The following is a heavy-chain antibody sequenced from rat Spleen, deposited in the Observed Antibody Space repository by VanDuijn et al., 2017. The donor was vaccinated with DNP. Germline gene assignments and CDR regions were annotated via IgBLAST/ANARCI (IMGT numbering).Heavy chain of an antibody. D-gene: IGHD1-11*01. J-gene: IGHJ3*01. CDR2: ITNSGGST. V-gene: IGHV5-27*01. Sequence: EVQLVESGGGFVHPGRSLKLSCAASGFTFSNYGMAWVRQAPTKGLEWVAYITNSGGSTYYRDSVKGRFTISRDNAKSTLYLQMDSLRSEDTATYCCTTGFDYGGYRDNWFAYWGQGTLVTVSS. CDR3: TTGFDYGGYRDNWFAY. CDR1: GFTFSNYG.